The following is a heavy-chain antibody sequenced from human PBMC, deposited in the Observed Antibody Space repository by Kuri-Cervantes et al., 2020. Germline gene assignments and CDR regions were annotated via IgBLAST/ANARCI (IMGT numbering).Heavy chain of an antibody. Sequence: ASVKVSCKVSGGTFSSYAISWVRQAPGKGLEWMGGFDPEDGETIYAQKFQGRVTMTEDTSTDTAYMELSSLRSEDTAVYYCATVQVLRFLEWFSYWGQGTLVTVSS. V-gene: IGHV1-24*01. CDR3: ATVQVLRFLEWFSY. CDR1: GGTFSSYA. J-gene: IGHJ4*02. D-gene: IGHD3-3*01. CDR2: FDPEDGET.